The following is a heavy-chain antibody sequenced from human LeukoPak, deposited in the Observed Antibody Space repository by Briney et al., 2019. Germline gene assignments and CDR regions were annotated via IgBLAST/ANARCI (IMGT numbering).Heavy chain of an antibody. Sequence: SETLFLTCTVSGGSVSSGSYYWSWIRQPPGKGLEWIGYIYYSGSTNYNPSLKSRVTISVDTSKNQFSLKLSSVTAADTAVYYCARGDSYYYGMDVWGQGTTVTVSS. J-gene: IGHJ6*02. CDR1: GGSVSSGSYY. D-gene: IGHD3-22*01. CDR3: ARGDSYYYGMDV. V-gene: IGHV4-61*01. CDR2: IYYSGST.